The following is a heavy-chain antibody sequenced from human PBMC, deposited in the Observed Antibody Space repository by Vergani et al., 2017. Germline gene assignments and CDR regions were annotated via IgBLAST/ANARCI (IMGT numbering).Heavy chain of an antibody. D-gene: IGHD5-12*01. CDR1: GFSFPGYA. J-gene: IGHJ4*02. CDR2: VSGSSATP. CDR3: TKCSRRYTGYFIDY. V-gene: IGHV3-23*01. Sequence: EVQLLESGGGLVQPGGSLRLSCEASGFSFPGYAMSWVRQAPGKGMEWVSSVSGSSATPYYADSVKGRFIISRDNSKNTLHLQMNSIRSDDTAVYYCTKCSRRYTGYFIDYWGQGTLATVSS.